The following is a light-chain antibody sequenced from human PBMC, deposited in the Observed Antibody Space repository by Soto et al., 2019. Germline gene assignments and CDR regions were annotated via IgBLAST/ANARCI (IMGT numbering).Light chain of an antibody. CDR1: QSVSSY. CDR2: DAS. V-gene: IGKV3-11*01. J-gene: IGKJ1*01. CDR3: QQRSSWPS. Sequence: EIVLTQSPATLSLSPGERATLSCRASQSVSSYLAWYQQKPGQAPRLLIYDASNRATGIPARFSGSGSGTDFTLTISSLAPEDSAVYYCQQRSSWPSFGQGTKVEIK.